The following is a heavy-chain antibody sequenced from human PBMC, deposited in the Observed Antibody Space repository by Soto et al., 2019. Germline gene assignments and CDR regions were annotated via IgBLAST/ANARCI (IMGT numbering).Heavy chain of an antibody. V-gene: IGHV4-39*07. CDR3: ARDIMGTNYYYYGMDA. J-gene: IGHJ6*02. D-gene: IGHD2-8*01. CDR1: GGSISSSSYY. Sequence: SETLSLTCTVSGGSISSSSYYWGWIRQPPGKGLEWIGSIYYSGSTYYNPSLKSRVTISVDTSKNQFSLKLSSVTAADTAVYYCARDIMGTNYYYYGMDAWGQGTTVTVS. CDR2: IYYSGST.